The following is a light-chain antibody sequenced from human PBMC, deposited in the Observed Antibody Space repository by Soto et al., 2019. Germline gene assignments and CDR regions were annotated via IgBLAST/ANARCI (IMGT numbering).Light chain of an antibody. CDR1: QSVSNNF. V-gene: IGKV3-20*01. CDR2: GAS. Sequence: EIVLTQSPGTLSLSPGESAALSCRASQSVSNNFVAWYQRKSGRAPRLLIYGASYRATDIPYRFTGSGSGTDFTLTITRLEPDDFAVYYCQQYGGSPPTFGQGTKVEVK. J-gene: IGKJ1*01. CDR3: QQYGGSPPT.